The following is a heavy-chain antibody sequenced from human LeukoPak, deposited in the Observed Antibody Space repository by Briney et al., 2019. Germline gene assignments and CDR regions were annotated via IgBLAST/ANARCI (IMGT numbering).Heavy chain of an antibody. CDR1: GYTFTSYD. CDR2: MNPNSGNT. D-gene: IGHD2-15*01. V-gene: IGHV1-8*03. CDR3: ARVYFVASEDTYVDY. J-gene: IGHJ4*02. Sequence: ASVKVSCKASGYTFTSYDINWVRQATGQGLEWMGWMNPNSGNTGYAQKFQGRVTITRNTSISTAYMELSSLRSEDTAVHYCARVYFVASEDTYVDYWGQGTLVTVSS.